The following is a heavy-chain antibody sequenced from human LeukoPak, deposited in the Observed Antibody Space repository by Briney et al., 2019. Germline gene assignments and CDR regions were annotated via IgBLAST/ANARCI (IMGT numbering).Heavy chain of an antibody. V-gene: IGHV4-59*08. Sequence: SGTLSLTCTVSGGSISDYYWTWIRQPPGKGLEWIGYIYYSGSTNYNPSLKSRVTISVDTSKNQFSLKLSSVTAADTAVYYCARLSREQWLGENFDYWGQGTLVTVSS. J-gene: IGHJ4*02. CDR1: GGSISDYY. CDR2: IYYSGST. CDR3: ARLSREQWLGENFDY. D-gene: IGHD6-19*01.